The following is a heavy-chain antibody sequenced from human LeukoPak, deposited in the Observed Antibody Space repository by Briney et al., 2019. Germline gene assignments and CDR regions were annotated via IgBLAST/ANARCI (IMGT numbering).Heavy chain of an antibody. D-gene: IGHD4-17*01. CDR1: GDSISGSY. CDR3: ARGIESYGDYGY. J-gene: IGHJ4*02. V-gene: IGHV4-59*01. CDR2: MYNSGST. Sequence: AETLSLTCTVSGDSISGSYWSWIRQPPGKGLEWIAYMYNSGSTNYNPSLKSRVTISIDTSKNQFSLKLSSLTAADTAIYYCARGIESYGDYGYWGQGILVTVSS.